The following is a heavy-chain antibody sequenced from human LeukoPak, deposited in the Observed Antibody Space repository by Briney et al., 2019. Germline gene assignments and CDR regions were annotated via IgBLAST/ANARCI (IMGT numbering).Heavy chain of an antibody. J-gene: IGHJ4*02. CDR2: IYSGGST. CDR3: ARESDNTAMDFGY. Sequence: PGGSLRLSCAASGFTFSSYAMSWVRQAPGKGLEWVSVIYSGGSTYYADSVKGRFTISRDNSKNTLYLQMNSLRAEDTAVYYCARESDNTAMDFGYWGQGTLVTVSS. CDR1: GFTFSSYA. D-gene: IGHD5-18*01. V-gene: IGHV3-66*01.